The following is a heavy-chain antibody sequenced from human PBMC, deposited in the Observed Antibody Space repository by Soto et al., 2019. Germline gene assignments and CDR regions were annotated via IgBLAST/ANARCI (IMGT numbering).Heavy chain of an antibody. J-gene: IGHJ6*02. D-gene: IGHD2-2*01. Sequence: KTSETLSLTCTVSGGSFSGSYWSWIRQPAGKRLEWIGRIYTSGTTNYNPSLQSRVSLSVDTSKNQFSLILSSVTAADTAVYYCARERVEYCSSTSCSHFYYHGMGVWGQGTTVTVSS. CDR2: IYTSGTT. CDR1: GGSFSGSY. CDR3: ARERVEYCSSTSCSHFYYHGMGV. V-gene: IGHV4-4*07.